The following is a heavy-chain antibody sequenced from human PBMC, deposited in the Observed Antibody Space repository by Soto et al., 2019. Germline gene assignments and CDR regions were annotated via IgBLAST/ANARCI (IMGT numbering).Heavy chain of an antibody. V-gene: IGHV1-24*01. Sequence: ASLNGYCKISGYTLTELSMHWVRQAPGKGLEWMGGFDPEDGETIYAQKFQGRVTMTEDTSTDTAYMELSSLRSEDTAVYYCATRPLGGAVGYGMDVWGQGTTVTVSS. CDR3: ATRPLGGAVGYGMDV. CDR2: FDPEDGET. CDR1: GYTLTELS. D-gene: IGHD3-16*01. J-gene: IGHJ6*02.